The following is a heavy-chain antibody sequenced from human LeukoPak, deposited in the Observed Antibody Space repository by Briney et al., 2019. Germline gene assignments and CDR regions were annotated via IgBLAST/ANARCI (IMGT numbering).Heavy chain of an antibody. D-gene: IGHD2-2*01. V-gene: IGHV3-48*01. Sequence: GGSLRLSCAASGFTFSSYSMNWVRQAPGKGLEWVSYISSSSSTIYYADSVKGRFTISRDNAKNSLYLQMNSLRAEDTAAYYCASSYCSSTSCYSVPWGQGTLVTVSS. J-gene: IGHJ5*02. CDR3: ASSYCSSTSCYSVP. CDR2: ISSSSSTI. CDR1: GFTFSSYS.